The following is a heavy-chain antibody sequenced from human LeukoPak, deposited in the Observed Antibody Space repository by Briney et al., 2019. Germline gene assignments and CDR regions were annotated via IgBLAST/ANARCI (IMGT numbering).Heavy chain of an antibody. V-gene: IGHV5-51*01. D-gene: IGHD3-22*01. CDR2: IYPGGSDT. CDR3: ARRSYDSSGYRNWFDP. CDR1: GYSFTSYW. Sequence: GESLKISCKGSGYSFTSYWIGWVRQMPGKGLEWMGIIYPGGSDTRYSPSLQGQVTISADKSISTAYLQWSSLKASDTAMYYCARRSYDSSGYRNWFDPWGQGTLVTVSS. J-gene: IGHJ5*02.